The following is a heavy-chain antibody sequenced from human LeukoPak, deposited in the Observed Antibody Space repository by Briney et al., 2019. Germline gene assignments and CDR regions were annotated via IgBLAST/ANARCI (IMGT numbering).Heavy chain of an antibody. Sequence: SETLSLTCTVSGGSISSGTYYWGWIRQPPGKGLEWIGSIYHSGNTYYNPSLKSRVTISVDTSKNQFSLKLNSVTAADTAVYYCARAGYGESDFDYWGQGTLVTVSS. D-gene: IGHD4-17*01. V-gene: IGHV4-39*07. CDR3: ARAGYGESDFDY. J-gene: IGHJ4*02. CDR1: GGSISSGTYY. CDR2: IYHSGNT.